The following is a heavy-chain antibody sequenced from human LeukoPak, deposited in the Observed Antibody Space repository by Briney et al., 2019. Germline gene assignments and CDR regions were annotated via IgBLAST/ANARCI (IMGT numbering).Heavy chain of an antibody. Sequence: GGSLTLSCAASGFTFSSYWMHWVRQAPGKGLVWVSRINSDGSSTSYADSVKGRFTISRDNANNTLYLQMNSLRAEDAVVYYCALWFGVTDYWGQGTLVTVSS. V-gene: IGHV3-74*01. J-gene: IGHJ4*02. CDR2: INSDGSST. CDR1: GFTFSSYW. CDR3: ALWFGVTDY. D-gene: IGHD3-10*01.